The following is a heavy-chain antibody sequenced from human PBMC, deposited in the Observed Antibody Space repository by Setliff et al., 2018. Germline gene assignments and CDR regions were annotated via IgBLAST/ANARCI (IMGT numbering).Heavy chain of an antibody. Sequence: ASVKVSCKASGYSFTSYDINWVRLAAGQGLEWMGWVSPIDDGKPGYAQKFQGRVTITWVTSISTAYMELSSLRSDDTAVYHCARDLNRWFGEFAFDIWGQGTMVTVSS. CDR3: ARDLNRWFGEFAFDI. J-gene: IGHJ3*02. V-gene: IGHV1-8*01. CDR2: VSPIDDGKP. CDR1: GYSFTSYD. D-gene: IGHD3-10*01.